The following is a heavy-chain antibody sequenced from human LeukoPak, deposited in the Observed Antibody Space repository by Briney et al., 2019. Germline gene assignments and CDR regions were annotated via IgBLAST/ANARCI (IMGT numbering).Heavy chain of an antibody. V-gene: IGHV1-69*13. D-gene: IGHD3-10*01. Sequence: ASVKVSCKASGGTFSSYAISWVRQAPGQGLEWMGGIIPIFGTANYAQKFQGRVTITADESTSIAYMELSSLRSEDTAVYYCARAQASMVYGVVDYWGQGTLVTVSS. CDR3: ARAQASMVYGVVDY. CDR2: IIPIFGTA. J-gene: IGHJ4*02. CDR1: GGTFSSYA.